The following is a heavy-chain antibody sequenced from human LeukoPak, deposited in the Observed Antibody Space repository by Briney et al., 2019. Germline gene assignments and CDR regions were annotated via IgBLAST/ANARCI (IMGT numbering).Heavy chain of an antibody. J-gene: IGHJ4*01. CDR3: VRENHGSCDD. CDR2: ISSSSTYI. Sequence: GGSLRLSCAASGFSFSSYGMNWVRQAPGKGLEWVSCISSSSTYIYYADSVRGRFAISRDNAKNSLYLQMNSLRAEDTAVYYCVRENHGSCDDWGHGSLVTVSS. V-gene: IGHV3-21*01. CDR1: GFSFSSYG. D-gene: IGHD1-14*01.